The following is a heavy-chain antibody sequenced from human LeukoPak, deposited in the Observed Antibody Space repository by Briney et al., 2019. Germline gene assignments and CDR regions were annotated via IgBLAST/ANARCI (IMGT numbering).Heavy chain of an antibody. CDR3: ARFAGSGSYVDY. V-gene: IGHV3-11*03. CDR2: ISSSSSYT. Sequence: GGSLRLSCEASGFTFSDYYMSWIRQAPGKGLEWVSYISSSSSYTNYADSVKGRFTISRDNAKNSLYLQMNSLRAEDTAVYYCARFAGSGSYVDYWGQGTLVTVSS. J-gene: IGHJ4*02. CDR1: GFTFSDYY. D-gene: IGHD3-10*01.